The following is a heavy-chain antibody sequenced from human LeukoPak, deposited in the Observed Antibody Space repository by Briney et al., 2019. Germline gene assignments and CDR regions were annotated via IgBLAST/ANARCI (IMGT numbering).Heavy chain of an antibody. D-gene: IGHD2-2*01. CDR1: GFTVSSTY. Sequence: GGSLRLSCAASGFTVSSTYMNWVRQDPGKGLEWVGRIKSKGSGETTDYAAPVKDRFTISRDDSKNTLYLQMNSLKNEDTAVYYCTWGASWPGLAFHYWGQGTLVTVSS. CDR2: IKSKGSGETT. J-gene: IGHJ4*02. V-gene: IGHV3-15*01. CDR3: TWGASWPGLAFHY.